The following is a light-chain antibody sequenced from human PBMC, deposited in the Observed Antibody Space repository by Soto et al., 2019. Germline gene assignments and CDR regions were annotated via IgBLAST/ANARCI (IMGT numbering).Light chain of an antibody. Sequence: EIVLTQSPGTLSLSPGERATLSCRASQSVDSNLAWYQQKPGQAPRLLIYHTSNRATGIPDRFSGSGSGTDFTLTISRLEPEDFAVYWCQQYDSSPRTFGQGTKVDIK. CDR3: QQYDSSPRT. CDR2: HTS. CDR1: QSVDSN. J-gene: IGKJ1*01. V-gene: IGKV3-20*01.